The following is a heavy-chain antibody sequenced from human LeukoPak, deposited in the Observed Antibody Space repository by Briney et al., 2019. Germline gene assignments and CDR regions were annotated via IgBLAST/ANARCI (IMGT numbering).Heavy chain of an antibody. D-gene: IGHD3-22*01. Sequence: SETLSLTCAVYGGSFSGYYWSWIRQPPGKGLEWIGEINHSGSTNYNPSLKSRVTISVDTSKNQFSLKLSSVTAADTAVYYCARGARGITMIVVVPPHKIFDIWGQGTMVTVSS. CDR3: ARGARGITMIVVVPPHKIFDI. CDR2: INHSGST. V-gene: IGHV4-34*01. J-gene: IGHJ3*02. CDR1: GGSFSGYY.